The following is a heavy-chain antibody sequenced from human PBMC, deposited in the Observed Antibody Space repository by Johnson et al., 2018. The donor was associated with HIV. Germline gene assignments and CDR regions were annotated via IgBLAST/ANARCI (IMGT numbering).Heavy chain of an antibody. Sequence: VQLVESGGGVVQPGRSLRLSCAASGFTFDNFAMHWVRQAPGKGLEWVSSISWDSGTIGYADSVKGRFTISRDNAKISLYLQMDSLRAEDTAVYYCARDSRAFDIWGQGTMVTVSS. CDR2: ISWDSGTI. CDR3: ARDSRAFDI. J-gene: IGHJ3*02. CDR1: GFTFDNFA. V-gene: IGHV3-9*01.